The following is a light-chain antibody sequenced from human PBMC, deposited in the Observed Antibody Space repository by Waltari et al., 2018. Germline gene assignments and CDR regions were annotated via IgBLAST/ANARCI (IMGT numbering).Light chain of an antibody. Sequence: DIVMTQSPDSLAVSLGERATINCNSSQSVLYSSNNNNYLAWYRQKPGQPPKLLFYWASTRASGVPDRFSGSGSGTDFTLTISSLQAEDVAVYYCQQYYTTPRTFGQGTTVEIK. J-gene: IGKJ1*01. CDR1: QSVLYSSNNNNY. CDR2: WAS. V-gene: IGKV4-1*01. CDR3: QQYYTTPRT.